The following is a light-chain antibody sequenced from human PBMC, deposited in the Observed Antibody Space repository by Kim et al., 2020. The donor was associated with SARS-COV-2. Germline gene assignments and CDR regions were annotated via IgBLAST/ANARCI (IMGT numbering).Light chain of an antibody. Sequence: TVTISCTGSSSNIGAGYDVHWYQQLPGTPPKLLIYGNSNRPSGVPDRFSGSKSGTSASLAITGLQAEDEADYYCQSYDSSLSGVVFGGGTQLTVL. J-gene: IGLJ2*01. CDR2: GNS. CDR1: SSNIGAGYD. CDR3: QSYDSSLSGVV. V-gene: IGLV1-40*01.